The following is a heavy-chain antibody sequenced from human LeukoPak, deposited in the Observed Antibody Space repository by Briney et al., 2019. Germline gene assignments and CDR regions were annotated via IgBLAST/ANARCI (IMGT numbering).Heavy chain of an antibody. CDR3: AKDITGTTIFDAFDI. Sequence: PGGSLRLSCAVSGFTFDDYAMHWVRQAPGKGLEWVSGISWNSGSIGYADSVKGRFTISRDSAKDSLYLQMNSLRAEDTALYYCAKDITGTTIFDAFDIWGQGTMVTVSS. J-gene: IGHJ3*02. D-gene: IGHD1-7*01. CDR1: GFTFDDYA. V-gene: IGHV3-9*01. CDR2: ISWNSGSI.